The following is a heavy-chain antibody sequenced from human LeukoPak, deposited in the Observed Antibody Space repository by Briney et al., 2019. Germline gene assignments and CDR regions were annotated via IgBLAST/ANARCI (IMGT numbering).Heavy chain of an antibody. J-gene: IGHJ3*02. CDR2: IYYSGST. CDR1: GGSISSYY. V-gene: IGHV4-59*01. CDR3: ARDRGDYVPNAFDI. Sequence: SETLSLTCTVSGGSISSYYWSWIRQPPGKGLEWIGYIYYSGSTIHNPSLKSRVTISEDTSKNQFSLKLSSVTAADTAVYYCARDRGDYVPNAFDIWGQGTVVTVSS. D-gene: IGHD4-17*01.